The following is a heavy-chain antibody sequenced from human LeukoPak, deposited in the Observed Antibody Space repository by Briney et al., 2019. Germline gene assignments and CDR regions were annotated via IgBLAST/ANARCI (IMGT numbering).Heavy chain of an antibody. CDR1: GGPISSGGYY. J-gene: IGHJ4*02. D-gene: IGHD6-13*01. CDR2: IYYSGST. Sequence: SETLSLTCTVSGGPISSGGYYWSWIRQHPGQGLEWIGYIYYSGSTYYNPSLKSRVAISVDTSKNQFSLKLSSVAAADTAVDYCARGLTWQGSSLDYWGQGTLVTVSS. CDR3: ARGLTWQGSSLDY. V-gene: IGHV4-31*03.